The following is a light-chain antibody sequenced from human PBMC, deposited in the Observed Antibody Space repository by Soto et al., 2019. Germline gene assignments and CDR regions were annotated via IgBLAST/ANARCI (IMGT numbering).Light chain of an antibody. V-gene: IGKV1-27*01. CDR1: QAIKTC. J-gene: IGKJ1*01. CDR3: QRYDIAPWA. Sequence: DFRMTQSPSSLSASVGDRVTVTCRASQAIKTCLAWYQQKPGKVPKLLIYAASTLQSGVPPRFSGSGSETDFTLTISNLQPEDVATYYCQRYDIAPWAFGPGTKVEIK. CDR2: AAS.